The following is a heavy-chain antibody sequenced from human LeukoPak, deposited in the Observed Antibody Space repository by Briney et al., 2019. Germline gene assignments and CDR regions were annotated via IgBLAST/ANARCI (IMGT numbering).Heavy chain of an antibody. CDR1: GGTFSSYA. CDR3: ARDRLGITGTIYYYMDV. J-gene: IGHJ6*03. CDR2: IIPIFGTA. V-gene: IGHV1-69*05. D-gene: IGHD1-7*01. Sequence: SVKVSCKASGGTFSSYAISWVRQAPGQGLEWMGGIIPIFGTANYAQKFQGRVTIITDESTSTAYMELSSLRSEDTAVYYCARDRLGITGTIYYYMDVWGKGTTVTVSS.